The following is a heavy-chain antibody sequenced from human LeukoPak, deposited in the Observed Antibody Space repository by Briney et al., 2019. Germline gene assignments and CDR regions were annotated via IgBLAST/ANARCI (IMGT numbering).Heavy chain of an antibody. D-gene: IGHD3-22*01. CDR3: ARSARSGYYQYAFDI. CDR1: GSTVSSNY. V-gene: IGHV3-53*01. Sequence: GGSLRLSCAASGSTVSSNYMSWVRQAPGKGLEWVSVIYSGGSTYYADSVKGRFTISRDNSKNTLYLQMNSLRAEDTAVYYCARSARSGYYQYAFDIWGQGTMVTVSS. J-gene: IGHJ3*02. CDR2: IYSGGST.